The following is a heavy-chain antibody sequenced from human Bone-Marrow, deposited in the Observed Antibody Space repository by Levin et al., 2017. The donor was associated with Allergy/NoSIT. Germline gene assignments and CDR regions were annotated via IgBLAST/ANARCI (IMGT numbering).Heavy chain of an antibody. CDR1: GGSISNFY. J-gene: IGHJ4*02. D-gene: IGHD3-3*01. CDR2: IYTRGAT. V-gene: IGHV4-4*07. CDR3: ARDYDFWSGYIGSDY. Sequence: SETLSLTCTISGGSISNFYWSWIRQPAGKGLEWIGRIYTRGATDYNPSLKSRVTMSVDTSKNQFSLNLTSVTAADTAVYSCARDYDFWSGYIGSDYLGQGTLVTVSS.